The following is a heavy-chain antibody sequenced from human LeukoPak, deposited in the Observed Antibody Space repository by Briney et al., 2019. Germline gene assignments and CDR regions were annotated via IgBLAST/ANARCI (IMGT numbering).Heavy chain of an antibody. D-gene: IGHD1-26*01. J-gene: IGHJ4*02. CDR3: AREIAAYSGSYYFDY. Sequence: GGSLRLSRAASGFTFSSYRINWVRQAPGKGLEWVSYISSSGSSIYYADSVKGRFTISRDNAKDSLYLQMNSLRAEDTAVYYCAREIAAYSGSYYFDYWGQGTLVTVSS. CDR1: GFTFSSYR. CDR2: ISSSGSSI. V-gene: IGHV3-48*03.